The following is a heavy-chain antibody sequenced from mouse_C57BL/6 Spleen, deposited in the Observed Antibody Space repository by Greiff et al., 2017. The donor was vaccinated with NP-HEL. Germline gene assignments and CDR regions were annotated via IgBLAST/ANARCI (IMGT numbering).Heavy chain of an antibody. D-gene: IGHD1-1*01. CDR3: ARVGFYYGSSEDYFGD. CDR2: INTGSGGT. CDR1: GYAFTNYL. Sequence: VKLQESGAELVRPGTSVKVSCKASGYAFTNYLIEWVKQRHGQGLEWIGVINTGSGGTNSNEKFKGKATLTADKSSGTAYRQLRSLTSEDSAVYFCARVGFYYGSSEDYFGDWGQGATLTVSS. J-gene: IGHJ2*01. V-gene: IGHV1-54*01.